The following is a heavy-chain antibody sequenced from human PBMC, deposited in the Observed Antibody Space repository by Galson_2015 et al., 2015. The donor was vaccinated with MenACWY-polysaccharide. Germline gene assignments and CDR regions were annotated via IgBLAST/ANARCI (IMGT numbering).Heavy chain of an antibody. CDR2: ISYDGSNK. Sequence: SLRLSCAASGFTFSSYGMHWVRQAPGKGLEWVAVISYDGSNKYYADSVRGRFTIPRDNSKNTLYLQMNSLRPEDTAMYYCAIYCSSSSCYKADFHYWGQGTLVTVSS. D-gene: IGHD2-2*02. CDR3: AIYCSSSSCYKADFHY. CDR1: GFTFSSYG. J-gene: IGHJ4*02. V-gene: IGHV3-30*03.